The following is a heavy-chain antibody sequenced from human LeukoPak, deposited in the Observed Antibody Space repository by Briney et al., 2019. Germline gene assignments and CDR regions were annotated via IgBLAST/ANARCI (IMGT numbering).Heavy chain of an antibody. J-gene: IGHJ4*03. D-gene: IGHD3-16*01. CDR1: GGTFSSYA. Sequence: SVKVSCKASGGTFSSYAISWVRQAPGQGLEWMGGIIPIFGTANYAQKFQGRVTITADKSTSTAYMELSSLRSEDTAVYYCATDVYYRDSTGYFDNWGQGTLVTVSS. V-gene: IGHV1-69*06. CDR3: ATDVYYRDSTGYFDN. CDR2: IIPIFGTA.